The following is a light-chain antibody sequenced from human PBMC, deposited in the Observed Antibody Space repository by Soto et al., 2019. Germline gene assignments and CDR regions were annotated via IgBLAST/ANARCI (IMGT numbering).Light chain of an antibody. CDR3: QQYGSSLFT. V-gene: IGKV3-20*01. CDR2: GAS. Sequence: IVLTQSPGTLSLSPGERATLSCRASQSVSSSYLAWYQQKPGQAPRLVIYGASSRATGIPDRFSGSGSGTDFTLTISRLEPEDFAVYYCQQYGSSLFTFGPGTKVDIK. CDR1: QSVSSSY. J-gene: IGKJ3*01.